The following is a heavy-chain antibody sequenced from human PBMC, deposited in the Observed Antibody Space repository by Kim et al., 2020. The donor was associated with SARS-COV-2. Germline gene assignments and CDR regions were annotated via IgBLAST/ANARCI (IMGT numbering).Heavy chain of an antibody. J-gene: IGHJ2*01. V-gene: IGHV3-33*01. Sequence: GGSLRLSCAASGFTFTSYGMHWVRQAPGKGLEWVAVIWYDGTNNYYADSVKGRFTISRDNSKTTLYLQMNSLRAEDTAMYYCARDKYGGLAPRSGFSWYLDLWGRGTLVTVSS. CDR1: GFTFTSYG. CDR3: ARDKYGGLAPRSGFSWYLDL. D-gene: IGHD6-6*01. CDR2: IWYDGTNN.